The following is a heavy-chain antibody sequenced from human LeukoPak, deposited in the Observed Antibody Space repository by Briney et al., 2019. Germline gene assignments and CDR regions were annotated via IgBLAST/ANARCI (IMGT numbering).Heavy chain of an antibody. J-gene: IGHJ3*02. CDR2: IYYSGST. V-gene: IGHV4-59*01. CDR1: GGSISSYY. Sequence: PSETLSLTCTVSGGSISSYYWSWIRQPPGKGLEWIGYIYYSGSTNYNPSLKSRVTISVDTSKNQFSLKLSSVTAADTAVYYCAGSQYRADAFDIWGQGTMVTVSS. CDR3: AGSQYRADAFDI. D-gene: IGHD2-2*01.